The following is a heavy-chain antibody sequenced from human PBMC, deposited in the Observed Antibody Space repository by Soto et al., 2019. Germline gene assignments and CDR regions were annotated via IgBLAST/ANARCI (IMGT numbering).Heavy chain of an antibody. CDR2: IYYSGST. D-gene: IGHD3-3*01. J-gene: IGHJ3*02. CDR1: GGSISSGDYY. Sequence: PSETLSLTCTVSGGSISSGDYYWSWIRQPPGKGLEWIGYIYYSGSTYYNPSLKSRVTISVDTSKNQFSLKLSSVTAADTAVYYCARDSRQFLEWLLFGAFDIWGQGTMVTV. CDR3: ARDSRQFLEWLLFGAFDI. V-gene: IGHV4-30-4*01.